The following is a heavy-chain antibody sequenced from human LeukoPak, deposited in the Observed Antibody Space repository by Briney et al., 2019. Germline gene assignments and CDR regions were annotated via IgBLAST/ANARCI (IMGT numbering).Heavy chain of an antibody. CDR1: GFTFSSYA. CDR3: AKARRDFWSGYYLFGY. CDR2: ISGSGGST. D-gene: IGHD3-3*01. V-gene: IGHV3-23*01. Sequence: GGFLRLSCAASGFTFSSYAMSWVRQAPGKGLEWVSAISGSGGSTYYADSVKGRFTISRDNSKNTLYLQMNSLRAEDTAVYYCAKARRDFWSGYYLFGYWGQGTLVTVSS. J-gene: IGHJ4*02.